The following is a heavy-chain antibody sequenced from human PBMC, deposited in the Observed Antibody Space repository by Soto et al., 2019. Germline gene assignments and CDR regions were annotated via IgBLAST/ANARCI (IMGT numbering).Heavy chain of an antibody. D-gene: IGHD2-15*01. Sequence: GGSLRLSCAASGFRFSTYNMDWVRQAPGKGPEWIAHISTTSFTIYYADSVEGRFTISRDNDRNSLYLEMNSLRDEDTAVYYCARDRCYDGTCYSASDSWGQGTLVTVSS. J-gene: IGHJ5*01. CDR2: ISTTSFTI. V-gene: IGHV3-48*02. CDR3: ARDRCYDGTCYSASDS. CDR1: GFRFSTYN.